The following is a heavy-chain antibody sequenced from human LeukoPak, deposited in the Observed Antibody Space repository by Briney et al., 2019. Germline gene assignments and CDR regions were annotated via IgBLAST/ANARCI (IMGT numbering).Heavy chain of an antibody. CDR3: ARDSIYCGGDCYRKDFDY. D-gene: IGHD2-21*01. J-gene: IGHJ4*02. Sequence: SETLSLTCTVSGHSISSGYYWGWIRQPPGKGLEWIGSIYHSGSTYYNPSLKSRVTISVDTSKNQFSLKLSSVTAADTAVYYCARDSIYCGGDCYRKDFDYWGQGTLVTVSS. CDR2: IYHSGST. CDR1: GHSISSGYY. V-gene: IGHV4-38-2*02.